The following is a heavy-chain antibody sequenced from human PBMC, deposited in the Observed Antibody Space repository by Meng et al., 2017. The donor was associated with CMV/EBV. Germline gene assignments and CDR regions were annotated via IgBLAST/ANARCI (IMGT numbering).Heavy chain of an antibody. D-gene: IGHD2-8*01. CDR2: IIPLSNKG. Sequence: SVKVSCKASGDTFNTYSLSWVRQAPGQALEWMAEIIPLSNKGTYAQKFQGRVTVTADTSTSTVYMELSSLRSEDTAVYYCARDLMGPSSWGQGTLVTVSS. CDR3: ARDLMGPSS. J-gene: IGHJ4*02. CDR1: GDTFNTYS. V-gene: IGHV1-69*10.